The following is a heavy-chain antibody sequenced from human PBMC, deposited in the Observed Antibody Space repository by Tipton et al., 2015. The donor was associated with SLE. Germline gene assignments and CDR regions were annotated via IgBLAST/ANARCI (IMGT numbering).Heavy chain of an antibody. CDR2: IKQDGSEK. CDR1: GFTFSSYW. D-gene: IGHD6-13*01. CDR3: AREGIAAAGSFDY. V-gene: IGHV3-7*01. J-gene: IGHJ4*02. Sequence: SLRLSCVASGFTFSSYWMSWVRQAPGKGLEWVANIKQDGSEKYYVDSVKGRFTISRDNSKNTLYLQMNSLRAEDTAVYYCAREGIAAAGSFDYWGQGTLVTVSS.